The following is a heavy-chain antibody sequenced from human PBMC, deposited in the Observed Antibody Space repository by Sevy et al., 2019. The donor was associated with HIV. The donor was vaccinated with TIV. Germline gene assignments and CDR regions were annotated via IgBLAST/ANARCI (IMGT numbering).Heavy chain of an antibody. CDR1: GFTFSSYA. D-gene: IGHD5-18*01. V-gene: IGHV3-23*01. CDR2: ISGSGGST. CDR3: AKWKHTAMALYYYYYMDV. J-gene: IGHJ6*03. Sequence: GGSLRLSCAASGFTFSSYAMSWVRQAPGKGLEWVSAISGSGGSTYYADSVKGRFTISRDNSKKTLYLQMNSLRAEDTAVYYCAKWKHTAMALYYYYYMDVWGKGTTVTVSS.